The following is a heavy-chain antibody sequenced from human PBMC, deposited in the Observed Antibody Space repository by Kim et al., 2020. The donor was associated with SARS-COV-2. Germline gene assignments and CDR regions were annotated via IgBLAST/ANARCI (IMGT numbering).Heavy chain of an antibody. CDR1: GGSISSSSYY. D-gene: IGHD6-13*01. CDR3: AVDLGSSRGDY. CDR2: IYYSGST. J-gene: IGHJ4*02. V-gene: IGHV4-39*07. Sequence: SETLSLTCTVSGGSISSSSYYWGWIRQPPGKGLEWIGSIYYSGSTYYNPSLKSRVTISVDTSKNQFSLKLSSVTAADTAVYYCAVDLGSSRGDYWGQGTLVTVSS.